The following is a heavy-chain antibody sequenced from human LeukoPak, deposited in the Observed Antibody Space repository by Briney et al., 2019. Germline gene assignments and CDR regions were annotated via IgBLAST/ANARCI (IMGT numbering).Heavy chain of an antibody. Sequence: KPGASLQISCKGSGSIFTSYWIGWVRQLPGKGLEWMGIIYPGDSDTRYSPSFQRQVTISADKSISPSFLQSSILKASATAMYSCARHGFGATGFNDDWGQGTLVTVPS. D-gene: IGHD1-26*01. CDR3: ARHGFGATGFNDD. CDR2: IYPGDSDT. V-gene: IGHV5-51*01. J-gene: IGHJ4*02. CDR1: GSIFTSYW.